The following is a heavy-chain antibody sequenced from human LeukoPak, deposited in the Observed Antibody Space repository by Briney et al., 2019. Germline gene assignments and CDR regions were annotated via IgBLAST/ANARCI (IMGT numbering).Heavy chain of an antibody. D-gene: IGHD3-22*01. Sequence: GGSLRLSCAASGFTFSSYSMNWVRQAPGKGLEWVSSISSSSSYIYYAYSVKGRFTISRDNAKNSLYLQMNSLRAEDTAVYYCARDSDSSGDGADFDYWGQGTLVTVSS. CDR1: GFTFSSYS. J-gene: IGHJ4*02. CDR3: ARDSDSSGDGADFDY. V-gene: IGHV3-21*01. CDR2: ISSSSSYI.